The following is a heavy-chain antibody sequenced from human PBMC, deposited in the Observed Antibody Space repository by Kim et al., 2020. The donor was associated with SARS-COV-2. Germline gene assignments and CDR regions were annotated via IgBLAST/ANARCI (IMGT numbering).Heavy chain of an antibody. Sequence: SETLSLTCAVYGGSFSGYYWSWIRQPPGKGLEWIGEINHSGSTNYNPSLKSRVTISVDTSKNQFSLKLSSVTAADTAVYYCARGEGSSWYRHFDYWGQGTLVTVSS. CDR1: GGSFSGYY. V-gene: IGHV4-34*01. CDR2: INHSGST. D-gene: IGHD6-13*01. CDR3: ARGEGSSWYRHFDY. J-gene: IGHJ4*02.